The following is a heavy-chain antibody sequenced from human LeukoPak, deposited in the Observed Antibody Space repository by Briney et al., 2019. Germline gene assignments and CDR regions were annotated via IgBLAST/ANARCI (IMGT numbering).Heavy chain of an antibody. CDR1: GFTFSNFW. CDR3: ARGYKAGDFDY. D-gene: IGHD5-12*01. CDR2: ITSDGSNI. V-gene: IGHV3-74*01. J-gene: IGHJ4*02. Sequence: GGSLRLSCAASGFTFSNFWLHWVRQAPGKGLEWVSRITSDGSNINYADSVQGRFTISRDNAKNTLYLQMNSLRAEDTAVYYCARGYKAGDFDYWGQGTLVTVSS.